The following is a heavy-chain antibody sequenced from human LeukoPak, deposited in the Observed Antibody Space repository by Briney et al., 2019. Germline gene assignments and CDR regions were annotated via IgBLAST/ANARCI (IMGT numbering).Heavy chain of an antibody. J-gene: IGHJ6*03. V-gene: IGHV1-69*05. CDR3: ASMGGTVPHYYYYYMDV. D-gene: IGHD3-16*01. CDR2: IIPIFGTA. Sequence: SVKVSCKGSGGTFSSYAISWVRQAPGQGLEWMGGIIPIFGTANYAQKFQGRVTITTDESTSTAYMELSSLRSEDTAVYYCASMGGTVPHYYYYYMDVWGKGTTVTVSS. CDR1: GGTFSSYA.